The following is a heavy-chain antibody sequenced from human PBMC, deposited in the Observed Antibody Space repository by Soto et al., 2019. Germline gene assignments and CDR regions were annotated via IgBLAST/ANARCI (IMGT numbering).Heavy chain of an antibody. V-gene: IGHV1-69*12. CDR2: IIPIFGTA. CDR1: GGTFSSYA. CDR3: ARDRWWAAAGTHAYNWFDP. D-gene: IGHD6-13*01. Sequence: QVPLVQSGAEVKKPGSSVKVSFKASGGTFSSYAISWVRQAPGQGLEWMGGIIPIFGTANYAQKFQGRVTITADESTSTAYMELSSLRSEDTAVYYCARDRWWAAAGTHAYNWFDPWGQGTLVTVSS. J-gene: IGHJ5*02.